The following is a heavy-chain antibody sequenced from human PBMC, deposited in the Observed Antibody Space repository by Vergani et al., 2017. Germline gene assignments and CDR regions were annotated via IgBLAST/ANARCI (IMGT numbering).Heavy chain of an antibody. V-gene: IGHV4-4*03. Sequence: QVQLQESGPGLVKPPGTLSLTCAVSGGSISSSNWWSWVRQPPGKGLEWIGEIYHSGSTNYNPSLKSRVTISVDKSKNTLYLQMNRLRAEDTAVYYCAKAELEPQGYWGQGTLVTVSS. J-gene: IGHJ4*02. CDR1: GGSISSSNW. CDR2: IYHSGST. CDR3: AKAELEPQGY. D-gene: IGHD1-1*01.